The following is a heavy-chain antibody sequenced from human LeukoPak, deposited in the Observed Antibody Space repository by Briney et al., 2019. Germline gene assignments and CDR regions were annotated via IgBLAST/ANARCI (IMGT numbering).Heavy chain of an antibody. V-gene: IGHV5-51*03. J-gene: IGHJ3*02. D-gene: IGHD3-3*02. CDR2: IYPGDSDT. CDR3: TRRAHDSIRNYALDI. Sequence: GESLKISCQGSGYTFTSYWIAWVRQMPGKGLEWMGTIYPGDSDTRYSPSFQGQVTISVDRSTTTAHLQWSSLEASDSAMYYCTRRAHDSIRNYALDIWGQGTMVTVSS. CDR1: GYTFTSYW.